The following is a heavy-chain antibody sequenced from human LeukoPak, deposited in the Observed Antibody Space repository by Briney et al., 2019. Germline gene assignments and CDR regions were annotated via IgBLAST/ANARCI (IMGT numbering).Heavy chain of an antibody. D-gene: IGHD6-13*01. J-gene: IGHJ4*02. V-gene: IGHV4-34*01. Sequence: SETLSLTCAVYGGSFSGYYWSWIRQPPGRGLEWIGEINHSGSTNYNPSLKSRVTISVDTSKNQFSLKLSSVTAADTAVYYCARGRDHDQQLVRDGPVLNYWGQGTLVTISS. CDR2: INHSGST. CDR3: ARGRDHDQQLVRDGPVLNY. CDR1: GGSFSGYY.